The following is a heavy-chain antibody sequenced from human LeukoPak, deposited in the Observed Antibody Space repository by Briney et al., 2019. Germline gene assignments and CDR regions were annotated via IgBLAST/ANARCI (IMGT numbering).Heavy chain of an antibody. CDR3: AEGRPFDY. CDR2: IRDNGDT. J-gene: IGHJ4*02. CDR1: GFTFSSYA. V-gene: IGHV3-23*01. Sequence: GGSLRLSCAASGFTFSSYAMSWVRQAPGKGLEWVSDIRDNGDTYYAESVKGRFTISRDNSKNALYLQMNSLRAEDTAVYYCAEGRPFDYWGQGTLVTVSS.